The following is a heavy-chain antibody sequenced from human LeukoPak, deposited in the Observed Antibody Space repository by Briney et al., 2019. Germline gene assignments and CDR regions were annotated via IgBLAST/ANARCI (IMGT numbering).Heavy chain of an antibody. CDR1: GGSISSSFYY. V-gene: IGHV4-39*07. Sequence: PSETLSLTCTVSGGSISSSFYYWGWIRQPPGKGLEWIGSINHSGSTNYNPSLKSRVTISVDTSKNQFSLKLSSVTAADTAVYYCAKYGGYSYFDYWGQGTLVTVSS. CDR3: AKYGGYSYFDY. CDR2: INHSGST. J-gene: IGHJ4*02. D-gene: IGHD5-12*01.